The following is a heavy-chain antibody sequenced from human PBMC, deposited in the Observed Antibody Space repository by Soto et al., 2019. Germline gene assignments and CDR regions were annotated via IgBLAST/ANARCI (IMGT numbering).Heavy chain of an antibody. CDR3: ARDPLVGATPLDY. CDR2: XXAYXGXT. Sequence: ASVKVSCKASGYTFTSYGISGVRQAPGQGLEXMGXXXAYXGXTXXAXXXQGRVTMTTDTSTSTAYMELRSLRSDDTAVYYCARDPLVGATPLDYWGQGTLVTV. CDR1: GYTFTSYG. V-gene: IGHV1-18*01. J-gene: IGHJ4*02. D-gene: IGHD1-26*01.